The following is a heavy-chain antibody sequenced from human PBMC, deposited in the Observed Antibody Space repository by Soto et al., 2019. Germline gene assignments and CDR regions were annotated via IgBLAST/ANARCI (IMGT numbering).Heavy chain of an antibody. CDR1: GFTFRTYT. CDR2: IRGFSPYT. J-gene: IGHJ2*01. V-gene: IGHV3-21*01. CDR3: ARDGIAAAGTGNWYFDL. Sequence: GSLRLSCISSGFTFRTYTMNWVRQAPGKGLGWVSGIRGFSPYTFYAESVKGRFTISRDNAKNSLYLQMDSLRAEDTAVYYCARDGIAAAGTGNWYFDLWGRGTLVTVSS. D-gene: IGHD6-13*01.